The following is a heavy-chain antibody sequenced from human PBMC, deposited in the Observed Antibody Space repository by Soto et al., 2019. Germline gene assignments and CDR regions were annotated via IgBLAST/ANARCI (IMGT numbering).Heavy chain of an antibody. CDR1: GFSLGNARMG. Sequence: QVTLKESGPVLVKPTETLTLTCTVSGFSLGNARMGVSWIRQPPGKALEWLAHIFSNDEKSYSTSLKSRLTISKDTSKSQVVLTMTNMDPVDTATYYCARILRRPPEVVAANEYWYFDLWGRGTLVTVSS. V-gene: IGHV2-26*01. J-gene: IGHJ2*01. D-gene: IGHD2-15*01. CDR2: IFSNDEK. CDR3: ARILRRPPEVVAANEYWYFDL.